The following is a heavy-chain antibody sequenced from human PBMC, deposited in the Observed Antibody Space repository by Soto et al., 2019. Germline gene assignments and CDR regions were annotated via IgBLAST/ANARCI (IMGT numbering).Heavy chain of an antibody. CDR3: ARAMAPDHSDH. J-gene: IGHJ4*02. CDR1: GGTFSSYT. CDR2: IIPILGIA. V-gene: IGHV1-69*02. Sequence: SVKVSCKASGGTFSSYTISWVRQAPGQGLEWMGRIIPILGIANYAQKFQGRVTITADKSTSTAYMELSSLRSEDTAVYYCARAMAPDHSDHWGQGTRVTVSS.